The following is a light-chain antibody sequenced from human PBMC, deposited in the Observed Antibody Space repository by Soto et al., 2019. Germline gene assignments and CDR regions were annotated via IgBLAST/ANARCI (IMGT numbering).Light chain of an antibody. CDR2: GAS. V-gene: IGKV3-20*01. J-gene: IGKJ4*01. CDR3: QQYATSPLT. CDR1: QSLSNNF. Sequence: DIVLTQSPGTLSLSPGDRAALSCGASQSLSNNFLAWYQQKPGQAPRLLISGASSRATGIPDRFSGSGSGTDFTLTITRVGPEDFAVYYCQQYATSPLTFGGGTKVEIK.